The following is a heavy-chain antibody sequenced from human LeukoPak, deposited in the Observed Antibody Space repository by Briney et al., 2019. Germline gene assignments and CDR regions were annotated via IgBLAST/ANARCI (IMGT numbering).Heavy chain of an antibody. J-gene: IGHJ3*02. Sequence: ASVKVSCKASGYTFSSYGIGWVRQAPRQGLEWMGWITAGNGNTNYAQKVQGRVTMITDTSTSTAYMELRSLRSDDTAVYFCARDLARGYSYGYNAFDIWGQGTMVTVSS. CDR1: GYTFSSYG. CDR2: ITAGNGNT. D-gene: IGHD5-18*01. CDR3: ARDLARGYSYGYNAFDI. V-gene: IGHV1-18*01.